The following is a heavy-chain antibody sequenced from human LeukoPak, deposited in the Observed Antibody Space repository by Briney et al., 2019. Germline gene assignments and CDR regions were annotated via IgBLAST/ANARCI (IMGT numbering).Heavy chain of an antibody. CDR1: GYTFTSYY. D-gene: IGHD6-13*01. Sequence: ASVKVSCKASGYTFTSYYMHWVRQAPGQGLEWMGIIHPSGGSTSYAQKFQGRVTMTRDTSTSTVYMELSSLRSEDTAVYYCARDLNPLAAQTPLGYWGQGTLVTVSS. CDR2: IHPSGGST. V-gene: IGHV1-46*01. CDR3: ARDLNPLAAQTPLGY. J-gene: IGHJ4*02.